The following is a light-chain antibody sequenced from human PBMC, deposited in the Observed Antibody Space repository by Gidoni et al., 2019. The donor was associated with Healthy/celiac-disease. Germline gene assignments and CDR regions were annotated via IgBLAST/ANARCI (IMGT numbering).Light chain of an antibody. J-gene: IGKJ5*01. CDR3: QQSYSTLSIT. V-gene: IGKV1-39*01. Sequence: DIQMTQSPSSLSASVGDRLTITCRARQSISSYLNWYQQKPGKAPKLLIYDASSLQSGVPSRFSGSGSGTDFTLTISSLQPEDFATYYCQQSYSTLSITFXQXTRLEIK. CDR1: QSISSY. CDR2: DAS.